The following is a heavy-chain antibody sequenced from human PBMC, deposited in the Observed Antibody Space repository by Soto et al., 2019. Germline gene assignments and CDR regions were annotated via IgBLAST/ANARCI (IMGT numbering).Heavy chain of an antibody. Sequence: QVQLQQWGAGLLKPSETLSLTCAVYGGSFSGYYWSWIRQPPGKGLEWIGEINHSGSTNYNPSLKSRVTISVDTSKNQFSLKLSSVTAADTAVYYCARHSMVRESWLYHFDYWGQGTLVTVSS. CDR2: INHSGST. V-gene: IGHV4-34*01. D-gene: IGHD3-10*01. CDR1: GGSFSGYY. CDR3: ARHSMVRESWLYHFDY. J-gene: IGHJ4*02.